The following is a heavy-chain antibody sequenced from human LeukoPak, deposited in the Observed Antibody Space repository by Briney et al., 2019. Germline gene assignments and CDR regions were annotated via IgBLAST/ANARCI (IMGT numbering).Heavy chain of an antibody. V-gene: IGHV3-23*01. CDR2: ISGSGDST. D-gene: IGHD2-2*02. CDR3: AKGSSPSRYTSLDY. J-gene: IGHJ4*02. Sequence: SGGSLRLSCGASGFTFSSYAMSWVRQAPGKGLEWVSVISGSGDSTYYADSVKGRFTISRDNSKNTLYLQINSLRAEDTAVYFCAKGSSPSRYTSLDYWGQGTLVTVPS. CDR1: GFTFSSYA.